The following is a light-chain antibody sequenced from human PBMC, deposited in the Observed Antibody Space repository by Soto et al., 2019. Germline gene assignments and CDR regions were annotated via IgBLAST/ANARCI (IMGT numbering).Light chain of an antibody. J-gene: IGKJ1*01. Sequence: EIVMTQSPATLSVSPGERATLSCRASQSVGRNLAWYQQIPGQVPRLLIYGASTRATGIPASFSGSGSGTEFTLTISSLQSEDFALYYCQQYDNWPQTFGQGTKVEIK. CDR2: GAS. V-gene: IGKV3-15*01. CDR1: QSVGRN. CDR3: QQYDNWPQT.